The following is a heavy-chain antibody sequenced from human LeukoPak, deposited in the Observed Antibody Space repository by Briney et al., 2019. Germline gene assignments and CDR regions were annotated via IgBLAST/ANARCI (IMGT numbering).Heavy chain of an antibody. J-gene: IGHJ3*02. V-gene: IGHV5-51*01. CDR1: GYSFTSYW. CDR3: ARPPDYGDYWEKAFDI. CDR2: IYPGDSDT. D-gene: IGHD4-17*01. Sequence: GESLKISLKGSGYSFTSYWIGWVRQMPGKGLEWMGIIYPGDSDTRYSPSFQGQVTISADKSISTAYLQWSSLKASDTAMYYCARPPDYGDYWEKAFDIWGQGTMVTVSS.